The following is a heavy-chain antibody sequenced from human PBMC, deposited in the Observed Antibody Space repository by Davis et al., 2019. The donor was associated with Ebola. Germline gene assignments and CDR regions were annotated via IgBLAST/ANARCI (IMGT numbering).Heavy chain of an antibody. J-gene: IGHJ6*02. CDR3: ARGADDFWSGGTYRYYDLDV. D-gene: IGHD3-3*01. CDR1: ENTFNKYG. CDR2: IIPMFATA. V-gene: IGHV1-69*06. Sequence: SVKVSCKTSENTFNKYGISWVRQAPGQGLEWMGGIIPMFATASYAQKFQGRVTITADKSTSTAYMEVSSLRSEDTAVYYCARGADDFWSGGTYRYYDLDVWGLGTMVTVSS.